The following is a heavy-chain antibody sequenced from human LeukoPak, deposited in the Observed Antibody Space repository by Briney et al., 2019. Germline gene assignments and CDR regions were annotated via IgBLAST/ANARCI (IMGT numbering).Heavy chain of an antibody. D-gene: IGHD3-9*01. V-gene: IGHV3-9*01. CDR3: AKGFSIRYFDWLLDY. J-gene: IGHJ4*02. CDR1: GFTFDDYA. CDR2: ISWNSGSI. Sequence: PGGSLRLSCAASGFTFDDYAMHWVRQAPGKGLEWASGISWNSGSIGYADSVKGRFTISRDNAKNSLYLQMNSLRAEDAALYYCAKGFSIRYFDWLLDYWGQGTLVTVSS.